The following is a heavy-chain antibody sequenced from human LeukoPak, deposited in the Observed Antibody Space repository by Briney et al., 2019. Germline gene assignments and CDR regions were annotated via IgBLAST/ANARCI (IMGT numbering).Heavy chain of an antibody. Sequence: AGSLRLSCAASGFTFSSYIMSWVRQAPGKGLEWVSGISGSGGSSYYADSVKGRFTLPRDNSKNTLLLQINSLKAEDTAVYYCAKVDGVRAAAGRGRIHYWGQGTLVTVSS. CDR2: ISGSGGSS. V-gene: IGHV3-23*01. J-gene: IGHJ4*02. CDR3: AKVDGVRAAAGRGRIHY. CDR1: GFTFSSYI. D-gene: IGHD6-13*01.